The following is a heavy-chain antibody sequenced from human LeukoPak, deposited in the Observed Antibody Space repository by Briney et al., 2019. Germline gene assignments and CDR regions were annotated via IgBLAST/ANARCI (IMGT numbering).Heavy chain of an antibody. D-gene: IGHD6-6*01. V-gene: IGHV1-2*06. Sequence: GASVQVSCKASGYTFTAHFIHWVRQAPGQGLEWMGQINSNNGGEKYAPKFQGRVTVLRDTSINTIYLDLTSLTSDDTAVYYCAREPYTTSSDRHEKAFDYWGQGTPVTVSS. CDR3: AREPYTTSSDRHEKAFDY. CDR2: INSNNGGE. CDR1: GYTFTAHF. J-gene: IGHJ4*02.